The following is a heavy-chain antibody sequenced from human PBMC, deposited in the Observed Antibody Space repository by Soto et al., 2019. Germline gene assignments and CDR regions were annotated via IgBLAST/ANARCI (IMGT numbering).Heavy chain of an antibody. CDR2: SSGSGGST. D-gene: IGHD3-22*01. CDR1: GFTFSSYA. J-gene: IGHJ6*02. V-gene: IGHV3-23*01. Sequence: EVQLLESGGGLVQPGGSLILSCAASGFTFSSYAMSWVRQAPGKGLVWVSASSGSGGSTYYADSGKGRFTSSRDNSKNALYLQMNSLRAEDTAVYYCAKAYYYDSSGYGLGYYYGMDVWGQGTTVTVSS. CDR3: AKAYYYDSSGYGLGYYYGMDV.